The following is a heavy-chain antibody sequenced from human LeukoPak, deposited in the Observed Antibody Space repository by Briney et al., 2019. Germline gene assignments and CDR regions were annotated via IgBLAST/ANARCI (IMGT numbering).Heavy chain of an antibody. CDR2: ISAYNGNT. V-gene: IGHV1-18*01. D-gene: IGHD3-22*01. Sequence: GASVKVSCKASGYTFTSYGISWVRQAPGQGLEWMGWISAYNGNTNYAQKLQGRVTITTDESTSTAYMELSSLRSDDTAVYYCARDPIGGESGFYFDYWGQGTLVTVSS. CDR1: GYTFTSYG. J-gene: IGHJ4*02. CDR3: ARDPIGGESGFYFDY.